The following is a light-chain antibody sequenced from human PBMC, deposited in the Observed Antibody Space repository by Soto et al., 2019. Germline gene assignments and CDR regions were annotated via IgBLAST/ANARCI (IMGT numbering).Light chain of an antibody. J-gene: IGKJ1*01. CDR3: QQYSNWPRT. CDR2: DAS. V-gene: IGKV3-15*01. Sequence: EIVMTQSPASLSLSPGERATLPCRASENVDSNLAWYQQRPGQAPRLLMYDASTRATGVPARFGGSGSGAEFTLVIANLQSEDSAIYYCQQYSNWPRTFGQGTKVEIK. CDR1: ENVDSN.